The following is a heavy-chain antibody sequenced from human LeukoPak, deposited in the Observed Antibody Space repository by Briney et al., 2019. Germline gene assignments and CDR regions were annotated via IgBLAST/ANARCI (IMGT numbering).Heavy chain of an antibody. V-gene: IGHV3-30*04. CDR3: TRDLYCSSTNCYPNWFDP. CDR1: GFTFSPYC. D-gene: IGHD2-2*01. Sequence: GASLRLSCAGSGFTFSPYCMHWVRQAPGKGLEWVAIISYDGRKKYYADSVKGRFTISRDNSKNTLYLQMNSLREDDTAVYYCTRDLYCSSTNCYPNWFDPWGQGTLVTVS. CDR2: ISYDGRKK. J-gene: IGHJ5*02.